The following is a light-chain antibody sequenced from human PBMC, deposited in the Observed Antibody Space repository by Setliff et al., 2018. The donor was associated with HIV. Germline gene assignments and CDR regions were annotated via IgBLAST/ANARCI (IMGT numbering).Light chain of an antibody. V-gene: IGLV1-40*01. CDR2: NNN. CDR1: SSNIGAGFD. J-gene: IGLJ1*01. Sequence: QSVLTQPPSVSGAPGQRVTISCTGSSSNIGAGFDVHWYQLVPDTAPRLLIHNNNNRPSGVPDRFSGYRSGASASLAIAGLQADDEADYFCQSFDSSLSVFGTGTKGTVL. CDR3: QSFDSSLSV.